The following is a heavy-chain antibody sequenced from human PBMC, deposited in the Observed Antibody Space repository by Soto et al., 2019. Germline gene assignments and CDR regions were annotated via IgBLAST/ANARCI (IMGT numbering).Heavy chain of an antibody. D-gene: IGHD6-13*01. Sequence: SETLSLTCTVSGGSISNYYWTWIRQPAGKGLEWIGRIYSSGSTNYNSSLKSRVTMSVDTSKNQFSLKLTSVTAADTAVYYCAMQTTYSSSWYDYWGQGTLVTVSS. J-gene: IGHJ4*02. CDR1: GGSISNYY. CDR3: AMQTTYSSSWYDY. V-gene: IGHV4-4*07. CDR2: IYSSGST.